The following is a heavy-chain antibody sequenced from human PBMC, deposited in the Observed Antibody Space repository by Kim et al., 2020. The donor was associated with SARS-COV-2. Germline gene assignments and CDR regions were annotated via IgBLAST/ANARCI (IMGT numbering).Heavy chain of an antibody. CDR2: INSDGSSP. CDR1: GFTFNIYW. J-gene: IGHJ4*02. Sequence: GGSLRLSCAASGFTFNIYWMHWVRQAPGKGLVWVSRINSDGSSPTYADSVKGRFTVSRDNAKNTVYLQMNSLRAEDTARYHCVRATRGYGADHWGQGTLVTVSS. CDR3: VRATRGYGADH. D-gene: IGHD6-13*01. V-gene: IGHV3-74*01.